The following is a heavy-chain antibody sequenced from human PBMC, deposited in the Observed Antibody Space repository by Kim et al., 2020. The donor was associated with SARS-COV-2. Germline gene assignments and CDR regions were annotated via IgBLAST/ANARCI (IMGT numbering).Heavy chain of an antibody. CDR2: IYYSGST. CDR3: ASRYSSSWYPSFDYYYYGMDV. D-gene: IGHD6-13*01. CDR1: GGSISSSSYY. Sequence: SETLSLTCTVSGGSISSSSYYWGWIRQPPGKGLEWIGSIYYSGSTYYNPSLKSRVTISVDTSKNQFSLKLSSVTAADTAVYYCASRYSSSWYPSFDYYYYGMDVWGQGTTVTVSS. V-gene: IGHV4-39*01. J-gene: IGHJ6*02.